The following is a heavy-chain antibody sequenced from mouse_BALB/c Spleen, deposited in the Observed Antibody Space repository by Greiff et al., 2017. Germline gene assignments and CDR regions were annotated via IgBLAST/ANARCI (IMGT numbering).Heavy chain of an antibody. D-gene: IGHD2-14*01. CDR2: ISNGGGST. Sequence: EVNVVESGGGLVQPGGSLKLSCAASGFTFSSYTMSWVRQTPEKRLEWVAYISNGGGSTYYPDTVKGRFTISRDNGKNTLYLQMSSLKSEDTAMYYCARLYYRYDVAYWGQGTLVTVSA. J-gene: IGHJ3*01. CDR1: GFTFSSYT. CDR3: ARLYYRYDVAY. V-gene: IGHV5-12-2*01.